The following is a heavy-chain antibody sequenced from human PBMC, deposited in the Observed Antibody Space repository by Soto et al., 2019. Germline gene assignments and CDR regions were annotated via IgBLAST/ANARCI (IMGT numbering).Heavy chain of an antibody. CDR1: GFTVSNNF. CDR3: ARYGKFLKDGDYVLIQYYYYAMDV. J-gene: IGHJ6*02. D-gene: IGHD4-17*01. CDR2: IYSGGST. V-gene: IGHV3-53*02. Sequence: EVQVVETGGGVIQPGGSLRLSCAASGFTVSNNFMGWVRQAPGKGLEWVSVIYSGGSTYYADSVKGRFTFSRDNSKNTLYLQMNSLRAEDTATYSCARYGKFLKDGDYVLIQYYYYAMDVWGQGTTVTVSS.